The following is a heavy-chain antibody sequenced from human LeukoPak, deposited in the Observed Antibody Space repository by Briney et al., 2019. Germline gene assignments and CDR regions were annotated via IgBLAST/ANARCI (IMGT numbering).Heavy chain of an antibody. CDR3: AREGMVRGVIEYAFDI. Sequence: GGSLRLSCAASGFTFSSYAMHWVRQAPGKGLEYVSAISSNGGSTYYANSVKGRFTVSRDNSKNTLYLQMGSLRAEDMAVYYCAREGMVRGVIEYAFDIWGQGTMVTVSS. CDR1: GFTFSSYA. CDR2: ISSNGGST. V-gene: IGHV3-64*01. J-gene: IGHJ3*02. D-gene: IGHD3-10*01.